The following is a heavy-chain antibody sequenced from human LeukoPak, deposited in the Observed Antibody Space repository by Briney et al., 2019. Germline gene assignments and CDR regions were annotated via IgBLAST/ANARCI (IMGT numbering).Heavy chain of an antibody. CDR1: GYIFTSYW. D-gene: IGHD3-10*01. Sequence: GESLKISCKGSGYIFTSYWIGWVRQMPGKGLEWMGIIYPGDSDTRYSPSFQGQVTISADKSISTAYLQWSSLKASDTAMYYCARLTSYYGSGSYYFDYWGQGTLVTVSS. CDR3: ARLTSYYGSGSYYFDY. J-gene: IGHJ4*02. CDR2: IYPGDSDT. V-gene: IGHV5-51*01.